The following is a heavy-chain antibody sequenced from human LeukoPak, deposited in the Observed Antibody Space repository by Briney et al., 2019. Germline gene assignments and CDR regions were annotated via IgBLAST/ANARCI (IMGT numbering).Heavy chain of an antibody. CDR1: GYTFTSYG. J-gene: IGHJ5*02. D-gene: IGHD3-3*01. CDR2: ISAYNGNT. Sequence: ASVKVSCKASGYTFTSYGISWVRQAPGQGLEWMGWISAYNGNTNYAQKLQGRVTMTTDTSTSTAYMELRGLRSDDTAVYYCARAGFTIFGVVMFFDPWGQGTLVTVSS. CDR3: ARAGFTIFGVVMFFDP. V-gene: IGHV1-18*01.